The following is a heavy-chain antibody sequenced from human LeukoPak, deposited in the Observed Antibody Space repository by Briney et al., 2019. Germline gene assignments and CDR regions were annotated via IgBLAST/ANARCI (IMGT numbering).Heavy chain of an antibody. D-gene: IGHD6-19*01. CDR3: AKGSYSSGWYGYYFDY. J-gene: IGHJ4*02. CDR2: ISGSGGST. V-gene: IGHV3-23*01. CDR1: GFTFSSYA. Sequence: GGSLRLSCAASGFTFSSYAMSWVRQAPGKGLEWVSAISGSGGSTYYADSVKGRFTISSDNSKNTLYLQMNSLRAEDTAVYYCAKGSYSSGWYGYYFDYWGQGTLVTVSS.